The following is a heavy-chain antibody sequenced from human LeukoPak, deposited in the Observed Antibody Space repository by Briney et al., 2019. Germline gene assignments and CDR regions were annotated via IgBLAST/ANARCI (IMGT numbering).Heavy chain of an antibody. CDR2: IRYDGSNK. D-gene: IGHD2-21*02. CDR1: GFTLSTYG. Sequence: TGGSLRLSCAASGFTLSTYGMHWVRQAPGKGLEGVAFIRYDGSNKYYADSVKGRFTISRDNSKNTLYLQMNSLRAEDTAVYYCAKIAAANCGGDCYSGAYYFDYWGQGTLVTVSS. CDR3: AKIAAANCGGDCYSGAYYFDY. J-gene: IGHJ4*02. V-gene: IGHV3-30*02.